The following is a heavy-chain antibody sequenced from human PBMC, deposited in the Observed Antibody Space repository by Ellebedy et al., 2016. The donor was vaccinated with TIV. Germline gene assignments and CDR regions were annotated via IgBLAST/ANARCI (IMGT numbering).Heavy chain of an antibody. CDR2: ISWDGGGT. J-gene: IGHJ4*02. Sequence: GGSLRLXXAASGFTFHDYSMHWLRQVPGKGLEWVSLISWDGGGTYYADSVKGRFTISRDNSINSLSLQMNSLRADDTALYYCARDIMGSYDLWGQGTLVIVSS. V-gene: IGHV3-43*01. CDR1: GFTFHDYS. D-gene: IGHD3-16*01. CDR3: ARDIMGSYDL.